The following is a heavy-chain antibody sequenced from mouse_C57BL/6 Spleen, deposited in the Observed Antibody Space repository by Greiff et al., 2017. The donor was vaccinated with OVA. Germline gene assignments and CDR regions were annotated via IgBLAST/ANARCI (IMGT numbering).Heavy chain of an antibody. CDR1: GYTFTSYW. J-gene: IGHJ1*03. CDR2: IHPNSGST. D-gene: IGHD2-1*01. CDR3: AREGAYGNYWYFDV. Sequence: QVQLQQPGAELVKPGASVKLSCKASGYTFTSYWMHWVKQRPGQGLEWIGMIHPNSGSTNYNEKFKSKATLTVDKSSSTAYMQLSSLTSEDSAVYYCAREGAYGNYWYFDVWGTGTTLTVSS. V-gene: IGHV1-64*01.